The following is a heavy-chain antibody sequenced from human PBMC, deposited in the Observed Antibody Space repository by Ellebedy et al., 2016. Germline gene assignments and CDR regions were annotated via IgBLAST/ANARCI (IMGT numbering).Heavy chain of an antibody. V-gene: IGHV3-48*02. CDR2: ITSVSSAT. CDR3: ARVVAGLVGGDY. CDR1: GFTFSTYP. Sequence: GGSLRLSCAASGFTFSTYPMMWVRQAPGKGLEWVSYITSVSSATRYADSVKGRFTISRDNAKNSLYLQMNSLRDEDTAVYYCARVVAGLVGGDYWGQGTLVTVSS. D-gene: IGHD6-19*01. J-gene: IGHJ4*02.